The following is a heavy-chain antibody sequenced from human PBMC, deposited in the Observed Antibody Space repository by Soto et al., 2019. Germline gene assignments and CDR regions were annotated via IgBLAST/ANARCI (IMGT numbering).Heavy chain of an antibody. V-gene: IGHV3-30*18. J-gene: IGHJ4*02. CDR3: AKVRPRGTAGYVFDY. Sequence: GGSRRLSCVGSGCTFSRYGMHWDRQAPGKGLEWLAVISFDGNNKYHADSVKGRFTISRDNSQNTLFLEMSSLRAEDTALYFCAKVRPRGTAGYVFDYWGQGTAVPVSS. CDR2: ISFDGNNK. CDR1: GCTFSRYG. D-gene: IGHD2-15*01.